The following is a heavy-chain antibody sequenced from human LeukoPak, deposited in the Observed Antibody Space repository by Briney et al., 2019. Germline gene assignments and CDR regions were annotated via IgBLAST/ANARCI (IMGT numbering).Heavy chain of an antibody. Sequence: PSETLSLTCTVSGGSISSYYWSWIRQPPGKGLEWIGYIYYSGSTNYNPSLKSRVTISVDTSKNQFSLKLSSVTAADTAAYYCARVSSGYDYYFDYWGQGTLVTVSS. J-gene: IGHJ4*02. CDR1: GGSISSYY. CDR3: ARVSSGYDYYFDY. CDR2: IYYSGST. V-gene: IGHV4-59*01. D-gene: IGHD5-12*01.